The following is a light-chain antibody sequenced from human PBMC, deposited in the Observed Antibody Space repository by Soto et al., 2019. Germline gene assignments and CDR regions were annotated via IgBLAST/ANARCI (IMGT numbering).Light chain of an antibody. J-gene: IGKJ2*01. Sequence: EIVLTQSPATQSLSPGERATLSCRASQSVSSYLAWYQQKPGQAPRLLIYDASNRATGIPARFSGSGSGTDFTLTISSLEPEDFAVYYCQQRSNWSRTFGQGTKLEIK. CDR2: DAS. V-gene: IGKV3-11*01. CDR3: QQRSNWSRT. CDR1: QSVSSY.